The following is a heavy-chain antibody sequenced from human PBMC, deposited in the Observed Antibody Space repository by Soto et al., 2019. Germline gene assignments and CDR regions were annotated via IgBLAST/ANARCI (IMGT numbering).Heavy chain of an antibody. V-gene: IGHV3-30*04. Sequence: VRQAPGKGLEWVAFISYDGSNSNYADFVEGRFTISRDNPKNMLYLQLSSLRPDDTAVYYCAGGDNYYALGVWGQGTTVTVSS. CDR2: ISYDGSNS. D-gene: IGHD2-15*01. CDR3: AGGDNYYALGV. J-gene: IGHJ6*02.